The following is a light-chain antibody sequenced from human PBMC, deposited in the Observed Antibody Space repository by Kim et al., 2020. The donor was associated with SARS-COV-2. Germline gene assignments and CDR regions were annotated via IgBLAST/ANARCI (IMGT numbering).Light chain of an antibody. V-gene: IGKV2-30*01. CDR3: MYGTHWPPSFT. J-gene: IGKJ4*01. Sequence: DVIMTQSPLSLPVTLGQPASISCRSSQSLVFSDGKTYLNWFHQRPGQSPRCLIYKVSNRDSGVPDRFSGSGSGTDFTLKISRVEAEDVGVYYCMYGTHWPPSFTFGGGTKLEI. CDR2: KVS. CDR1: QSLVFSDGKTY.